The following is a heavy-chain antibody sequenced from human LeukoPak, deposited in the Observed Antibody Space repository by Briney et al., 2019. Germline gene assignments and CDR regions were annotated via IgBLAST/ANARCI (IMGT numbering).Heavy chain of an antibody. D-gene: IGHD6-13*01. CDR1: GGSISSYY. Sequence: KPSETLSLTCTVSGGSISSYYWSWIRQPPGKGLEWIGYIYYSGSTYYNPSLKSRVTISVDTSKNQFSLKLSSVTAADTAVYYCARGDSSAAGTHFDYWGQGTLVTVSS. CDR3: ARGDSSAAGTHFDY. J-gene: IGHJ4*02. CDR2: IYYSGST. V-gene: IGHV4-59*08.